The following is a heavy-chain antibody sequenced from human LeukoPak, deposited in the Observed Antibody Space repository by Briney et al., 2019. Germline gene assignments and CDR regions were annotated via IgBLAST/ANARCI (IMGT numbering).Heavy chain of an antibody. CDR1: GGSISSSSSY. Sequence: SETLSLTCTVSGGSISSSSSYWGWIRQPPGKGLEWIGSIYYSGSTYYNPSLKSRVTISVDTSKNQFSLKLSSVTAADTAVYYCARGRKFLGETMRRQRKAYFDYWGQGTLVTVSS. V-gene: IGHV4-39*01. CDR2: IYYSGST. D-gene: IGHD3-22*01. CDR3: ARGRKFLGETMRRQRKAYFDY. J-gene: IGHJ4*02.